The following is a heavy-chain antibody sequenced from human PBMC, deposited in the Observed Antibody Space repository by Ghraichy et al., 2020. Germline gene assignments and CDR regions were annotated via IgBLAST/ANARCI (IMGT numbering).Heavy chain of an antibody. J-gene: IGHJ6*02. D-gene: IGHD3-10*01. Sequence: GGSLRLSCAASGFTFSSYAMSWVRQAPGKGLEWVSAISGSGGSTYYADSVKGRFTISRDNSKNTLYLQMNSLRAEDTDVYYCAKEGMGLLWFGESSVGMDVSAQETTAPFSS. CDR1: GFTFSSYA. CDR3: AKEGMGLLWFGESSVGMDV. CDR2: ISGSGGST. V-gene: IGHV3-23*01.